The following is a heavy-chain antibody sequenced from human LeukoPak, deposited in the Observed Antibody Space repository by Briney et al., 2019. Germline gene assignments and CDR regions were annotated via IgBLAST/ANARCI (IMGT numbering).Heavy chain of an antibody. V-gene: IGHV3-7*03. J-gene: IGHJ4*02. Sequence: GGSLRLSCAVSGFTFSSYWMSWFRQAPGKGLEWVANINQDGSQKFSVDSVKGRFTISRDNAKNSLSLQMNSLRVEDTAVYYCARDWFDGDYDRFDCWGQGTLVTVSS. CDR3: ARDWFDGDYDRFDC. CDR2: INQDGSQK. CDR1: GFTFSSYW. D-gene: IGHD4-17*01.